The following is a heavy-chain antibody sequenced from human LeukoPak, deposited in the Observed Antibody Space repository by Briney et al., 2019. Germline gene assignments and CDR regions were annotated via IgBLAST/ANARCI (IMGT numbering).Heavy chain of an antibody. CDR2: IKQDGSEK. CDR3: AREARRPPRNNWFDP. J-gene: IGHJ5*02. V-gene: IGHV3-7*01. Sequence: PGGSLRLSCAASGFTFSSYWMSWVRQAPGKGLEWVANIKQDGSEKYYVDSVKGRFTISRDNAKNSLYLQMNSLRAKDTAVYYCAREARRPPRNNWFDPWGQGTLVTVSS. CDR1: GFTFSSYW.